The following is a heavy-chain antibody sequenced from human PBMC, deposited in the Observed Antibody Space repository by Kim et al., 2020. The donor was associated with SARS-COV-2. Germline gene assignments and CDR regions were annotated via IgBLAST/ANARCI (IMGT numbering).Heavy chain of an antibody. CDR2: INTNTGNP. D-gene: IGHD1-26*01. CDR1: GYTFTSYA. V-gene: IGHV7-4-1*02. J-gene: IGHJ3*02. CDR3: ARDSSGSYYDAFDI. Sequence: ASVKVSCKASGYTFTSYAMNWVRQAPGQGLEWMGWINTNTGNPTYAQGFTGRFVLSLDTSVSTAYLQIRSLKAEDTAVYYCARDSSGSYYDAFDIWGQGTMVTVSS.